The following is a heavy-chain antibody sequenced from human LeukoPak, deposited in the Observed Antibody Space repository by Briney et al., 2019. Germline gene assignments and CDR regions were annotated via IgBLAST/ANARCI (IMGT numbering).Heavy chain of an antibody. J-gene: IGHJ4*02. V-gene: IGHV4-30-2*01. D-gene: IGHD6-19*01. CDR2: IYHSGST. Sequence: KPLETLSLTCAVSGGSISSGGYSWSWIRQPPGKGLEWIGYIYHSGSTYYNPSLKSRVTISVDTSKNQFSLKLSSVTAADTAVYYCARDFRQQWLESWGQGTLVTVSS. CDR1: GGSISSGGYS. CDR3: ARDFRQQWLES.